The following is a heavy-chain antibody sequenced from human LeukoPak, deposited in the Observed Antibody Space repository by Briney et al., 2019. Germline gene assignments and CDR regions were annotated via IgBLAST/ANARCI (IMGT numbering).Heavy chain of an antibody. CDR3: AKAGDRDLVGALYYFDY. CDR2: ISGSGGSI. Sequence: GGTLRLSCAASGFTVSNYGMSWVRQAPGKGREWVSAISGSGGSIYYADSVKGRFTLSRDNSKNTLYLQMNSLKPEDTAVYYCAKAGDRDLVGALYYFDYWGQGTLVTVSS. D-gene: IGHD1-26*01. CDR1: GFTVSNYG. V-gene: IGHV3-23*01. J-gene: IGHJ4*02.